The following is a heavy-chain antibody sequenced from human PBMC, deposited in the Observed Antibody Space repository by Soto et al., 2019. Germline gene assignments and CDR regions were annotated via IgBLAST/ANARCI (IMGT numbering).Heavy chain of an antibody. CDR3: ARDYYGSGGPLGY. CDR2: IIPIFGTA. CDR1: GGTFSSYA. V-gene: IGHV1-69*13. D-gene: IGHD3-10*01. J-gene: IGHJ4*02. Sequence: ASVKVSCKASGGTFSSYAIRWVRQAPGQGLEWMGGIIPIFGTANYAQKFQGRVTITADGSTSPAYMELSSLRSEDTAVYYCARDYYGSGGPLGYWGQGTLVTGS.